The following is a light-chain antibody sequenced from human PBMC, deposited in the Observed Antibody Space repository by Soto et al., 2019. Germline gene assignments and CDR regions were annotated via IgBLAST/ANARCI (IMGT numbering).Light chain of an antibody. CDR1: SSNIGGDYD. V-gene: IGLV1-40*01. CDR2: GNR. CDR3: QSYDSSLSGSV. Sequence: QSVLTQPPSVSGAPGQRVTISCTGSSSNIGGDYDVHWYQQFPGTAPKVLIYGNRNRPAGIPHRFSGSTSGTSASLAITGLQAEDEADYYCQSYDSSLSGSVFGGGTKLTVL. J-gene: IGLJ2*01.